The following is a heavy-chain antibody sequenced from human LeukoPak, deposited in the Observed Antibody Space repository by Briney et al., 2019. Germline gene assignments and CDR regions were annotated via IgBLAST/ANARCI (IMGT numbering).Heavy chain of an antibody. D-gene: IGHD2-21*01. CDR2: INPSGGST. CDR3: ARDESTSILWW. J-gene: IGHJ1*01. CDR1: GYTFTNYG. Sequence: ASVKVSCKASGYTFTNYGIHWVRQAPGQGLEWMGIINPSGGSTSYAQKFQGRVTMTRDTSTSTVYMELSSLRSEDTAVYYCARDESTSILWWWGQGTLVTVSS. V-gene: IGHV1-46*01.